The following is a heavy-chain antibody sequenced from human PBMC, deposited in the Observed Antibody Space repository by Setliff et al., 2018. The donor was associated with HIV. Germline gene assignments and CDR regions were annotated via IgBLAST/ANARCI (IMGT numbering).Heavy chain of an antibody. Sequence: NPSETLSLTCTVSDSGTYYWSWIRQPAGKGLEWIGRVSSRGDTNYNPSLKSRVTMSVDTSKNQFSLKLTSVTASDTAVYYCARAAAGNTGPFDLWGQGSPVTSPQ. CDR2: VSSRGDT. J-gene: IGHJ4*02. D-gene: IGHD4-17*01. CDR3: ARAAAGNTGPFDL. CDR1: DSGTYY. V-gene: IGHV4-4*07.